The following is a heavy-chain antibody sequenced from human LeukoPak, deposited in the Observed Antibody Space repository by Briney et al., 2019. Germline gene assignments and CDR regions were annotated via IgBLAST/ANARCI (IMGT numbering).Heavy chain of an antibody. D-gene: IGHD2-15*01. V-gene: IGHV3-30*04. J-gene: IGHJ4*02. CDR2: ISYDGSNK. CDR3: AKVYARYCSGGSCYSGPVDY. CDR1: GFTFSSYA. Sequence: GRSLRLSCAASGFTFSSYAMHWVRQAPGKGLEWVAVISYDGSNKYYANSVKGRFTISRDNSKNTLYLQMNSLRAEDTAVYYCAKVYARYCSGGSCYSGPVDYWGQGTLVTVSS.